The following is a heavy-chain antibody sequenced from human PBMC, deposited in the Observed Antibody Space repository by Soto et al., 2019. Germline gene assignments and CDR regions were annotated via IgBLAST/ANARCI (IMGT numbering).Heavy chain of an antibody. CDR3: ARAIAAADFDY. D-gene: IGHD6-13*01. CDR1: GYGFSSSW. V-gene: IGHV5-51*01. Sequence: RGESLKIFCKASGYGFSSSWIAWVRQSPGKGLEWMGIIYPGDSDTRYSPSFQGQVTISADKSISTAYLQWSSLKASDTAMYYCARAIAAADFDYWGQGTLVTVSS. J-gene: IGHJ4*02. CDR2: IYPGDSDT.